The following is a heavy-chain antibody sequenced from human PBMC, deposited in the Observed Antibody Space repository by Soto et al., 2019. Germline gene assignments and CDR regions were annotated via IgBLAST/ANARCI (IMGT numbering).Heavy chain of an antibody. Sequence: EVQLLESGGGLVQPGGSLRLSCAASGFTFSSYAMSWVRQAPGKGLEWVSAISGSAATTFYADSVKGRFTVSRDNSKNTLYLQMNSLRAEDTAVYYCARGPRYCSGYSCDYYMHVWGKGTTVTVSS. CDR3: ARGPRYCSGYSCDYYMHV. D-gene: IGHD2-15*01. CDR1: GFTFSSYA. CDR2: ISGSAATT. J-gene: IGHJ6*03. V-gene: IGHV3-23*01.